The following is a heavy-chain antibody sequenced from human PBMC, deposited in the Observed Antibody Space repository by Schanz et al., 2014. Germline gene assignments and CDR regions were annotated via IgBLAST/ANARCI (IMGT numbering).Heavy chain of an antibody. V-gene: IGHV3-48*04. CDR1: GFTFNNYA. CDR3: ARDIPVQC. Sequence: LSCASSGFTFNNYAMSWVRQAPGKGLDYYADSVEGRFTISRDNVKNSLYLQMNTLRAGDTAVYYCARDIPVQCRGQGTMVTV. J-gene: IGHJ4*02. D-gene: IGHD2-21*01.